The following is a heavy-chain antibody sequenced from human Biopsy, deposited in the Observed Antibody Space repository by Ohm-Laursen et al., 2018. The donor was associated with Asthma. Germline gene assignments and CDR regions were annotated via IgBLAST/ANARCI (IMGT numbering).Heavy chain of an antibody. CDR2: IYYSGST. V-gene: IGHV4-31*03. J-gene: IGHJ6*02. D-gene: IGHD4-23*01. Sequence: SQTLSLTCIVSGGSISSGGYYWSWIRQHPGKGLEWIGYIYYSGSTYYNPSLKSRVTISVDTSKNQFSLKLSSVTAADTAVYYCARDTYGGNAAYYYGMDVWGQGTTVTVSS. CDR3: ARDTYGGNAAYYYGMDV. CDR1: GGSISSGGYY.